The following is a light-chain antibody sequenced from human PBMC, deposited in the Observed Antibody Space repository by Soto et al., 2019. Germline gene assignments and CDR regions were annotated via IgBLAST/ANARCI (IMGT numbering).Light chain of an antibody. V-gene: IGKV1-39*01. CDR3: QQSYNTPRT. J-gene: IGKJ2*01. Sequence: DIQMTQSPSSLSAFVGDRVTITCRASQRIANFLNWYQQKPGQAPQLLVYGAFSLKSGVPSRFSGSGSGTDFTLTISSLQPEDFETYYCQQSYNTPRTFGQGTNVEIK. CDR1: QRIANF. CDR2: GAF.